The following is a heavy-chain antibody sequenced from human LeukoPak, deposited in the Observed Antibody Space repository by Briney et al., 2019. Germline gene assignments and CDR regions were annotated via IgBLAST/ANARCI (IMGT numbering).Heavy chain of an antibody. J-gene: IGHJ4*02. CDR1: GFSLSTRGMC. Sequence: SGPALVQPTQTLTLTCSFSGFSLSTRGMCVSWIRQPPGKALEWLAHIDWDDDKLYSTSLKTRLTISKDTSKNQVVLTMTNMDPVDTATYYCARKPSSSSSYYFDYWGQGTLVTVSS. CDR2: IDWDDDK. CDR3: ARKPSSSSSYYFDY. D-gene: IGHD6-6*01. V-gene: IGHV2-70*17.